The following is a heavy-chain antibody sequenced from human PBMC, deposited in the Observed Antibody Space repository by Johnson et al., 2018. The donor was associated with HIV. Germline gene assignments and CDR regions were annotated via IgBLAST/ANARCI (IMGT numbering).Heavy chain of an antibody. J-gene: IGHJ3*02. CDR2: IYSGGNT. CDR1: GFTFDDHG. D-gene: IGHD6-19*01. CDR3: AREGGQWLVLVDAFDI. V-gene: IGHV3-66*02. Sequence: VQLVESGGGVVQPGRSLRLSCAASGFTFDDHGMSWVRQAPGKGLEWVSVIYSGGNTYYADSVKGRFTISRDNSKNTLYLQMNSLRAEDTAVYYCAREGGQWLVLVDAFDIWGQGTMVTVSS.